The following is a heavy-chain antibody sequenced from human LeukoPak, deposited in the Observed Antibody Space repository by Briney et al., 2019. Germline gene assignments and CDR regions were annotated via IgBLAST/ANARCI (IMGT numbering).Heavy chain of an antibody. Sequence: GASVKVSCKSSGGTFSSYAISWVRQAPGQGLEWMGRIIPILGIANYAQKFQGRVTITADKSTSTAYMELSSLRSEDTAVYYCASLGGPTSSRLTYYYYYGMDVWGQGTTVTVSS. CDR2: IIPILGIA. CDR1: GGTFSSYA. D-gene: IGHD6-13*01. CDR3: ASLGGPTSSRLTYYYYYGMDV. V-gene: IGHV1-69*04. J-gene: IGHJ6*02.